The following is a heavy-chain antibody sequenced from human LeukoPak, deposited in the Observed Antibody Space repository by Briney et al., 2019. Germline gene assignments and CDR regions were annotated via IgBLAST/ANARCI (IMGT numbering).Heavy chain of an antibody. CDR1: GGSVSSGSYY. V-gene: IGHV4-61*01. Sequence: PSEALSLTCTVSGGSVSSGSYYWSRIRQPPGKGLEWIGYIYYSGSTNYNPSLKSRVTISVDTSKNQFSLKLSSVTAADTAVYYCARGAGTYPNWFDPWGQGTLVTVSS. CDR3: ARGAGTYPNWFDP. J-gene: IGHJ5*02. D-gene: IGHD3-10*01. CDR2: IYYSGST.